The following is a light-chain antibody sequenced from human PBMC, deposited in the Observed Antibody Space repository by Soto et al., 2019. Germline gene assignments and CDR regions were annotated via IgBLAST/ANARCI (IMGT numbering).Light chain of an antibody. J-gene: IGKJ1*01. CDR2: DAS. V-gene: IGKV1-5*01. CDR1: QSISTW. Sequence: EIRMSQSPATLSATVGDRVTITCRASQSISTWLAWYQQKPGKAPKLVIFDASTLQSGVPSRFSGSGSGTEFTLTISSLQPDDFATYYCQQYNTFSTFGQGTKVDIK. CDR3: QQYNTFST.